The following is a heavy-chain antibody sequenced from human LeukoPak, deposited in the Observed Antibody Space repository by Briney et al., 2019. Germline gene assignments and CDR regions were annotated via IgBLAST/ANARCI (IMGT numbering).Heavy chain of an antibody. CDR1: GYTFTNYG. CDR2: ISTYNGHT. Sequence: GASVKVSCKTSGYTFTNYGIAWVRQAPGHGLEWMGWISTYNGHTNYAQKLQGRVTMTIDTSTSTAYMELRSLRSDDTAVYYCARAGHRRYYYDNGYDYWGRGTLVTVSS. CDR3: ARAGHRRYYYDNGYDY. V-gene: IGHV1-18*01. D-gene: IGHD3-22*01. J-gene: IGHJ4*02.